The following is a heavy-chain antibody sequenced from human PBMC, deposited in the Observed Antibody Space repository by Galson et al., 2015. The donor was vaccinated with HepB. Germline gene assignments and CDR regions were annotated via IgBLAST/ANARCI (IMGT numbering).Heavy chain of an antibody. D-gene: IGHD3-16*01. CDR2: IFHTGII. V-gene: IGHV4-4*02. Sequence: SEPLSLTCAVTGDSITSSHWWSWVRQPPGKGLEWIGEIFHTGIINYNPSLKGRGTVSVDKAKNQFSLKLKSVTAADTAVYYCARGLRDYNLGRDYLDLWGQGTLVSVSS. CDR1: GDSITSSHW. J-gene: IGHJ4*02. CDR3: ARGLRDYNLGRDYLDL.